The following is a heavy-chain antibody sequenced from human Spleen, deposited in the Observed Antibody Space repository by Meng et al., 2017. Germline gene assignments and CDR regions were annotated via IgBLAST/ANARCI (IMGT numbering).Heavy chain of an antibody. CDR3: ARDSYTSLDY. CDR1: GFTFSNHY. Sequence: EVQLVESGGGLVQPGGSLRLSCTASGFTFSNHYMDWVRQAPGKGLECIGRTTNRPESYPTYYAASVKGRFTISRDDSKNSLYLQMNSLKTEDTAVYYCARDSYTSLDYWGQGILVTVSS. V-gene: IGHV3-72*01. D-gene: IGHD3-16*01. CDR2: TTNRPESYPT. J-gene: IGHJ4*02.